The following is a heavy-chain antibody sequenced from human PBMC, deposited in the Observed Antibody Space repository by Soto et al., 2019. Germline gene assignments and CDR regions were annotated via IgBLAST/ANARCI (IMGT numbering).Heavy chain of an antibody. J-gene: IGHJ4*02. CDR3: ARVYLDSGTTPIDY. CDR1: GGSVSSGSYY. Sequence: SETLSLTCTVSGGSVSSGSYYWSWIRQPPGKGLEWIGYIYYSGSTNYNPSLKSRVTISVDTSKNQFSLKLSSVTAADTAVYYCARVYLDSGTTPIDYWGQGTLVTVSS. CDR2: IYYSGST. D-gene: IGHD1-7*01. V-gene: IGHV4-61*01.